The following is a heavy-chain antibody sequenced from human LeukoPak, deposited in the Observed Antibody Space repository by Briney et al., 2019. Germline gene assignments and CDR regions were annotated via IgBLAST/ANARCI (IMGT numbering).Heavy chain of an antibody. CDR3: AKEGMIRGVIDY. V-gene: IGHV4-4*07. J-gene: IGHJ4*02. Sequence: SETLSLTCTVSGASISPYYWTWIRQPAGKGLEWIGHIHTSGSTNYNPSLKSRVTMSLDTSKNQLSLKLNSVTAADTAVYYCAKEGMIRGVIDYWGQGALVTVSS. D-gene: IGHD3-10*01. CDR2: IHTSGST. CDR1: GASISPYY.